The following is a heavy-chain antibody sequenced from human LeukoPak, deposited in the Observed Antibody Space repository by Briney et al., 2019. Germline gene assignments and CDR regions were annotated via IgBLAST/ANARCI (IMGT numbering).Heavy chain of an antibody. V-gene: IGHV3-30*02. CDR2: VRNDGSNE. J-gene: IGHJ5*02. CDR3: AKESDSGYHSEGPKT. Sequence: GGSLRLSCTASGFVLSDYGMHWVRQAPGKGLEWVAFVRNDGSNEYYVGSVKGRFTISRDKSKDTLYLQMNSLRAEDTAVYSCAKESDSGYHSEGPKTWGLGTLVTVSS. CDR1: GFVLSDYG. D-gene: IGHD5-12*01.